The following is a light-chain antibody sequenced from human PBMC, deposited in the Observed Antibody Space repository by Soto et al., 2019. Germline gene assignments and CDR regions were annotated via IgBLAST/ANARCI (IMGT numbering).Light chain of an antibody. CDR1: QSVSSSY. CDR3: QQYGRAAT. CDR2: DAS. Sequence: EVVLTQAAATLSFSPGERATLSCGARQSVSSSYLAWYQKEPGLATRLLIYDASSRATGIPDRFSGSGSGTDFTLTISRLEPEDFAVYYCQQYGRAATVGQGTRLEIK. J-gene: IGKJ5*01. V-gene: IGKV3D-20*01.